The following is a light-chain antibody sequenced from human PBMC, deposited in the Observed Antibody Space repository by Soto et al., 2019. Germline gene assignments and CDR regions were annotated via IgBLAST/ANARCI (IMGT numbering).Light chain of an antibody. CDR1: QSVSSGY. Sequence: EIVLTQSPVTLSLIPGEGATLSCRASQSVSSGYLAWYQQKPGQAPRLLIYGASSRATDIPDRFSGSGYGTVFILTISMQAPEDFALYCCQHGTDSPHTFGQGTKLEIK. CDR2: GAS. J-gene: IGKJ2*01. V-gene: IGKV3-20*01. CDR3: QHGTDSPHT.